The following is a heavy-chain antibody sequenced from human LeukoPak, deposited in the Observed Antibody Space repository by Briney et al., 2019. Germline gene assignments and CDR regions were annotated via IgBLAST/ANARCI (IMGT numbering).Heavy chain of an antibody. J-gene: IGHJ4*02. D-gene: IGHD3-10*01. V-gene: IGHV1-46*01. CDR1: GYTFTSYY. CDR2: INPSGCST. Sequence: ASVKVSCKASGYTFTSYYMHWVRQAPGQGLEWMGIINPSGCSTSYAQKFQGRATMTRDTSTSTVYMELSSLRSEDTAVYECAGEDQGSLFDYWGQGTLVTVSS. CDR3: AGEDQGSLFDY.